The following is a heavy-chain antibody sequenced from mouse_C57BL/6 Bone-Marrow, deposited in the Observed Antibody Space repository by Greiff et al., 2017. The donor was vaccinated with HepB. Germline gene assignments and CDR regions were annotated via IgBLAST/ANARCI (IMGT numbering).Heavy chain of an antibody. Sequence: EVQLVESGGGLVQPGGSLSLSCAASGFTFTDYYMSWVRQPPGQALEWFGFIRNKANGYTTEYSSSVKGRFTISRYNSQSILYLQMNALRAEDSATYDCARSSRSFAYWGRGTLVTVSA. CDR1: GFTFTDYY. CDR2: IRNKANGYTT. V-gene: IGHV7-3*01. CDR3: ARSSRSFAY. D-gene: IGHD1-1*01. J-gene: IGHJ3*01.